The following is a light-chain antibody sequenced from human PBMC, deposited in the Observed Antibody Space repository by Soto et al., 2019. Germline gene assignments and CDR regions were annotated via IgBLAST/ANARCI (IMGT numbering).Light chain of an antibody. CDR2: DAS. Sequence: DIPMTQSPSTLSASVGDRVTITCRASQSISSWLAWYQQKPGKAPKLLIYDASSLESGVPSRFSGSGSGTEFTLTISSLQTDDFATYYCQQYNSYPLTFGGGTKVEIK. J-gene: IGKJ4*01. CDR3: QQYNSYPLT. CDR1: QSISSW. V-gene: IGKV1-5*01.